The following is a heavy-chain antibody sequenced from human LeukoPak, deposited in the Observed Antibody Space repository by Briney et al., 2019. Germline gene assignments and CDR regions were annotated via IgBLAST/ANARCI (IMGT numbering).Heavy chain of an antibody. CDR1: GFTVSSNY. CDR2: IYSGGST. J-gene: IGHJ4*02. CDR3: ARDLLEMATGLDY. V-gene: IGHV3-53*05. D-gene: IGHD5-24*01. Sequence: PGGSLRLSCAASGFTVSSNYMSWVRQAPGKGLEWVSVIYSGGSTYYADSVKGRFTISRDNSKNTLYLQMNSLRAEDTAVYYCARDLLEMATGLDYWGQGTLVTVSS.